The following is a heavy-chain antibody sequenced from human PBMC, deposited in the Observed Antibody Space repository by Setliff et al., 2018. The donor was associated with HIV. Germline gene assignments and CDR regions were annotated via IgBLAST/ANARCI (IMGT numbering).Heavy chain of an antibody. CDR3: ARKGSGSSFDFEY. CDR2: ITGGSGNT. D-gene: IGHD3-10*01. V-gene: IGHV1-3*01. J-gene: IGHJ4*02. Sequence: ASVKVSCKASGYTFISYAIHWVRQAPGQSPEWMGWITGGSGNTKYSEKFQGRVTLTRDTSASTAYMELSSLRSEDTAVYYCARKGSGSSFDFEYWGQGTLVTVSS. CDR1: GYTFISYA.